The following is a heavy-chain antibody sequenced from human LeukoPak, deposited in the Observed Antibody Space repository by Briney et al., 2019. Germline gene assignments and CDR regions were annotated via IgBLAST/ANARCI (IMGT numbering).Heavy chain of an antibody. J-gene: IGHJ4*02. CDR3: ARGWLAETMVVTPYNY. D-gene: IGHD4-23*01. V-gene: IGHV1-69*13. Sequence: SVKVSCKASGGTFSSYAINWVRQAPGQGLEWMGGIIPIFGTANYAQKFQGRVTITADESTSTAYMVLSSLRSEDTAVYYCARGWLAETMVVTPYNYWGQGTLVTISS. CDR2: IIPIFGTA. CDR1: GGTFSSYA.